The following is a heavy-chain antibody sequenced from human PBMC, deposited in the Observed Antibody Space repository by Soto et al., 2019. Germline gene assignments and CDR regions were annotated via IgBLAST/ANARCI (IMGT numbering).Heavy chain of an antibody. CDR1: GYTFTSYG. V-gene: IGHV1-18*01. CDR2: ISAYNGNT. CDR3: ARVMTGLLFPHSTYYFDY. Sequence: QVQLVQSGAEVKKPGASVKVSCKASGYTFTSYGISWVRQAPGQGLEWMGWISAYNGNTNYAQKLQGRVTMTTDTSTSTAYMELRSLRSDDTAVYYCARVMTGLLFPHSTYYFDYWGQGTLVTVSS. D-gene: IGHD3-16*01. J-gene: IGHJ4*02.